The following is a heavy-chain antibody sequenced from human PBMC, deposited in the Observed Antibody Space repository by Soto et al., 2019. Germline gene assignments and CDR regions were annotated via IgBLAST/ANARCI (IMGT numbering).Heavy chain of an antibody. D-gene: IGHD3-16*02. CDR3: ARVPSIQYRKIWFDP. V-gene: IGHV4-31*03. CDR1: GGSISSGGYY. Sequence: PSETLSLTCTVSGGSISSGGYYWSWIRQHPGKGLEWIGYIYYSGSTYYNPSLKSRVTISVDTSKNQFSLKLSSVTAADTAVYYCARVPSIQYRKIWFDPWGQGTLVTVSS. J-gene: IGHJ5*02. CDR2: IYYSGST.